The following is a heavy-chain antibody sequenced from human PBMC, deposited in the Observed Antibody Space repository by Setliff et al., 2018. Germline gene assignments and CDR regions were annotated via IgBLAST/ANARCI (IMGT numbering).Heavy chain of an antibody. CDR3: ARARYSGYVDY. J-gene: IGHJ4*02. D-gene: IGHD5-12*01. CDR2: IYYSGST. Sequence: SETLSLTCTVSGGSISSGGYYWSWIRQHPGKGLEWIGYIYYSGSTYYNPSLKSRVTISVDTSKNQFSLKLSSVTAADTAVYYCARARYSGYVDYWGQGTLVTVSS. CDR1: GGSISSGGYY. V-gene: IGHV4-31*03.